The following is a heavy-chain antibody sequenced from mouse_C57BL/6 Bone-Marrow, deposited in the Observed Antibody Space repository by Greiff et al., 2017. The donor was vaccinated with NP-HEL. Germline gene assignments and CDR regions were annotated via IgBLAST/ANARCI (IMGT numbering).Heavy chain of an antibody. V-gene: IGHV10-1*01. CDR2: IRSKSNNYAT. J-gene: IGHJ1*03. D-gene: IGHD2-5*01. CDR3: VRQSNYWYFDV. Sequence: EVMLVESGGGLVQPKGSLKLSCAASGFSFNTYAMNWVRQAPGKGLEWVARIRSKSNNYATYYADSVKDRFTISRDESESMLYLQMNKLKTEDTAMYYCVRQSNYWYFDVWGTGTTVTVSS. CDR1: GFSFNTYA.